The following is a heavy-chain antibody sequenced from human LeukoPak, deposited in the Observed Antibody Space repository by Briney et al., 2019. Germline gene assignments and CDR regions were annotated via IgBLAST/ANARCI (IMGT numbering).Heavy chain of an antibody. J-gene: IGHJ4*02. CDR3: ARIRYSDGWYLDY. CDR1: GFAFSLYN. V-gene: IGHV3-21*01. CDR2: ISSSSSYI. Sequence: PGGSLRLSCAASGFAFSLYNINWVRQAPGKGLECVSHISSSSSYIYYADSVKGRFTISRDNSKNSVYPQMNSLRAEDTAVYYCARIRYSDGWYLDYWGPGTLVTVSS. D-gene: IGHD5-18*01.